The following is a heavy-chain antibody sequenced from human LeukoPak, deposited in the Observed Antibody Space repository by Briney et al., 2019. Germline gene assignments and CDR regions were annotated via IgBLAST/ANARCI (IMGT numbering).Heavy chain of an antibody. CDR1: GFTFNGYW. V-gene: IGHV3-7*04. Sequence: GGSLRLSCIVSGFTFNGYWMSWVRQAPGRGLEWVANMKHDGSEEDYVDSVKGRFTISRDNAKNSLFLQMSSLRAEDTAVYYCARAKWDLLRPATPAFDYWGQGTRVTVSS. J-gene: IGHJ4*02. CDR2: MKHDGSEE. D-gene: IGHD1-26*01. CDR3: ARAKWDLLRPATPAFDY.